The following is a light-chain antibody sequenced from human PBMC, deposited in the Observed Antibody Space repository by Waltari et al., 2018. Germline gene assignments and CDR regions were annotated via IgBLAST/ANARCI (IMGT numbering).Light chain of an antibody. Sequence: DIQMTQSPSSLSASIGDRVTITCRASQGISSWLAWYQQKPEKAPKSLIYVASSLQSGVPSRFSGSGSGTDFTLTISSLQPEGFATYYCQQYNTYPITFGQGTRLEI. J-gene: IGKJ5*01. CDR2: VAS. CDR1: QGISSW. V-gene: IGKV1D-16*01. CDR3: QQYNTYPIT.